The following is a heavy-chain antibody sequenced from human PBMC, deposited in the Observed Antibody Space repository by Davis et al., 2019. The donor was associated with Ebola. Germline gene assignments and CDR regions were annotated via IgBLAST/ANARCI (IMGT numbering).Heavy chain of an antibody. Sequence: SETLSLTCAVYGGSFSGYYWGWIRQPPGKGLEWIGSIYYSGSTYYNPSLKSRVTISVDTSKNQFSLKLSSMTAADTAVYYCAREGYYYDSSGYYRGHYFDYWGQGTLVTVSS. CDR2: IYYSGST. CDR3: AREGYYYDSSGYYRGHYFDY. V-gene: IGHV4-34*01. J-gene: IGHJ4*02. D-gene: IGHD3-22*01. CDR1: GGSFSGYY.